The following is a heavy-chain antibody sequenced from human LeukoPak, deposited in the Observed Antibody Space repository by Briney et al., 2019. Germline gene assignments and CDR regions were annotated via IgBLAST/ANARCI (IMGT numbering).Heavy chain of an antibody. CDR1: GGTISSYA. Sequence: ASVKVSCKASGGTISSYAISWVRQAPGQGLEWMGRIIPIFGTANYAQKFQGRVTITADKSTSTAYMELSSLRSEDTAVYYCARNLGYSYGPMMDVWGKGTTVTVSS. CDR3: ARNLGYSYGPMMDV. V-gene: IGHV1-69*06. J-gene: IGHJ6*04. CDR2: IIPIFGTA. D-gene: IGHD5-18*01.